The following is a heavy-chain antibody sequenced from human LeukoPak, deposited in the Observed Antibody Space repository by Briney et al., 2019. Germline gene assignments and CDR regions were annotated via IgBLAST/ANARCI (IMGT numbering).Heavy chain of an antibody. D-gene: IGHD6-19*01. J-gene: IGHJ3*02. Sequence: PSETLSLTCTVSDGSITNYDWSWVRQPPGKGPDFIGYIHYSGTANYNPSLRSRVTISIDTSKKHFFLKLKSVTAADTAVYYCARPLYNSGWDAFDIWGQGTMVTVSS. CDR3: ARPLYNSGWDAFDI. V-gene: IGHV4-59*08. CDR1: DGSITNYD. CDR2: IHYSGTA.